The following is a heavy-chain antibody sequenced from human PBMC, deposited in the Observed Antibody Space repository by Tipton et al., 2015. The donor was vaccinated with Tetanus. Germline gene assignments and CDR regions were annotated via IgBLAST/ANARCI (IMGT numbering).Heavy chain of an antibody. CDR1: GASIRGGTFY. D-gene: IGHD3-3*01. CDR3: ARHQSGYFTPFDY. V-gene: IGHV4-39*01. Sequence: TPSLTCTVSGASIRGGTFYWGWIRQPPGKGLEWIGSIYESGDTYYIPSLKSRVTISVDTSTNQFSLTLNSMAAADTGVYYCARHQSGYFTPFDYWGQGKLVTVSS. CDR2: IYESGDT. J-gene: IGHJ4*02.